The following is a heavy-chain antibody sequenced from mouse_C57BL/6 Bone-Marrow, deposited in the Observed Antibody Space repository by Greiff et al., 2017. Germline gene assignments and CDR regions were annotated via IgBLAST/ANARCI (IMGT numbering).Heavy chain of an antibody. D-gene: IGHD2-4*01. V-gene: IGHV1-42*01. J-gene: IGHJ2*01. CDR3: ARRYYDYDGCDY. Sequence: EVQLQQSGPELVKPGASVKISSKASGYSFTGYYMNWVKQSPEKSLEWIGEINPSTGGTTYNQKFKAKATLTVDKSSSTAYMQLKSLTSEDSAVYYCARRYYDYDGCDYWGQGTTLTVSS. CDR2: INPSTGGT. CDR1: GYSFTGYY.